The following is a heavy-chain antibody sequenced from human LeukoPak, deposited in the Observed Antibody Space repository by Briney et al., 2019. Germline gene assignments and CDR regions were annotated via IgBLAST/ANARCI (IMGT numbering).Heavy chain of an antibody. D-gene: IGHD3-10*01. J-gene: IGHJ5*02. CDR1: GGSISSGSYY. CDR2: IYTSGST. V-gene: IGHV4-61*02. CDR3: ARGSRWRFGEFSGFNWFDP. Sequence: PSETLSLTCTVSGGSISSGSYYWSWIRQPAGKGLEWIGRIYTSGSTNYNPSLKSRVTISVDTSKNQFSLKLSSVTAADTVVYYCARGSRWRFGEFSGFNWFDPWGQGTLVTVSS.